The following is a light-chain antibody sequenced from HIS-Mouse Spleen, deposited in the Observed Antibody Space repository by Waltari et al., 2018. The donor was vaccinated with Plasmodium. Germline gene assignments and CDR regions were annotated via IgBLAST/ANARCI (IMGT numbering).Light chain of an antibody. J-gene: IGLJ1*01. V-gene: IGLV2-11*01. CDR2: DVS. Sequence: QSALTQPRSVSGSPGQSVTISCTGTSSDVGGYNYVSWYQQHPSKAPKLMIYDVSKRPSGVPDRFSGSKSGNTASLTISRLQAEDEADYYCCSYAGSYTYVFGTGTKVTVL. CDR3: CSYAGSYTYV. CDR1: SSDVGGYNY.